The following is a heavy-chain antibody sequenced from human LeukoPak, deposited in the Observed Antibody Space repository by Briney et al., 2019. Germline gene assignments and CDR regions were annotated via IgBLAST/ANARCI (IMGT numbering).Heavy chain of an antibody. Sequence: SETLSLTCAVSGYSISSSNWWGWIRQPPGKGLEWIGYIYYSGSTYYNPSLKSRVTMSVDTSKNQFSLKLSSVTAVDTAVYYCPRGVFGSSSWYVGWFDPWGQGTLVTVSS. CDR1: GYSISSSNW. J-gene: IGHJ5*02. V-gene: IGHV4-28*03. CDR2: IYYSGST. CDR3: PRGVFGSSSWYVGWFDP. D-gene: IGHD6-13*01.